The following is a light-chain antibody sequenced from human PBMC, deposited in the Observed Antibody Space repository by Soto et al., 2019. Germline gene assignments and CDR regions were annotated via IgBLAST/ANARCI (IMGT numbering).Light chain of an antibody. CDR3: SSYTSDSTYV. CDR2: DVS. Sequence: QSVLTQPASVSGSPGQSITISCTGTSSDVGGYNYVSWYQEHPGKAPKLMIYDVSNRPSGVSNRFSGSKSDNTASLTISGLQAEDEADYYCSSYTSDSTYVFGTGIKVTVL. V-gene: IGLV2-14*01. CDR1: SSDVGGYNY. J-gene: IGLJ1*01.